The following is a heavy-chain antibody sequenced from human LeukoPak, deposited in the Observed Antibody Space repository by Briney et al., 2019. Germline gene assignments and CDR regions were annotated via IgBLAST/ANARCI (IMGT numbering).Heavy chain of an antibody. CDR1: GFTFSSYA. V-gene: IGHV3-23*01. CDR3: AKDLDSSGYYYYFDY. CDR2: ISGSGGST. Sequence: TGGSPRLSCAASGFTFSSYAMSWVRQAPGKGLEWVSAISGSGGSTYYADSVKGRFTISRDNSKNTLYLQMNSLRAEDTAVYYCAKDLDSSGYYYYFDYWGQGTLVTVSS. D-gene: IGHD3-22*01. J-gene: IGHJ4*02.